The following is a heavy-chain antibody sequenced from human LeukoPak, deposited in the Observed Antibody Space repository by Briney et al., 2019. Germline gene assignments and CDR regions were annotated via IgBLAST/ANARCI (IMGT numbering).Heavy chain of an antibody. J-gene: IGHJ4*02. CDR3: ARSLEARKWFGHSEVHYYFDY. V-gene: IGHV3-74*01. Sequence: PGGSLRLSCAASGFTFSSYWMHWVRQAPGKGLVWVSRINSDGSSTSYADSVKGRFTISRDNAKNTLYLQMNSLRAEDTAVYYCARSLEARKWFGHSEVHYYFDYWGQGTLVTVSS. CDR1: GFTFSSYW. D-gene: IGHD3-10*01. CDR2: INSDGSST.